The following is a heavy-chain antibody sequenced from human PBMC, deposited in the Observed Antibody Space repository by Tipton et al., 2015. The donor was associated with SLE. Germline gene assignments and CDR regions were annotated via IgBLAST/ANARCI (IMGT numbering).Heavy chain of an antibody. V-gene: IGHV4-39*07. CDR2: IYYSGST. Sequence: GLVKPSETLSLTCAVSGGSISSSSYYWGWIRQPPGKGLEWIGSIYYSGSTYYNPSLKNRVTISIDTSKNQFSLKLTSVTAADSAVYFCARDREFLWYETVGDAFEHWGQGKMVTVSS. CDR1: GGSISSSSYY. J-gene: IGHJ3*01. D-gene: IGHD6-13*01. CDR3: ARDREFLWYETVGDAFEH.